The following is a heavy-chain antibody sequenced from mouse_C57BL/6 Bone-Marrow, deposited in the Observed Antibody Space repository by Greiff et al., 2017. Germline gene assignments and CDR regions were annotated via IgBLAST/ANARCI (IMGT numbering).Heavy chain of an antibody. CDR2: IRNKANNHAT. CDR1: GFTFSDAW. Sequence: EVMLVESGGGLVQPGGSMKLSCAASGFTFSDAWMDWVRQSPEKGLEWVAEIRNKANNHATYYAESVKGRFTISRDDSKSSVYLQMNSLRAEDTGIYYCTSSPYDYEAMDYWGQGTSVTVSS. V-gene: IGHV6-6*01. CDR3: TSSPYDYEAMDY. J-gene: IGHJ4*01.